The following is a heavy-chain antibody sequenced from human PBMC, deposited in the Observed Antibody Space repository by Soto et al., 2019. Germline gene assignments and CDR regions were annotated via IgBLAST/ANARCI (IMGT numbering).Heavy chain of an antibody. V-gene: IGHV1-69*02. J-gene: IGHJ5*02. D-gene: IGHD4-17*01. Sequence: SVKVSCKASGDSFTSYSFTWVRQAPGQGLEYMGRIIPILAITNYAQKFQGRVTITADKSTTTAYMELSSLRSEDTAVYYCARAPDYGDYVKWLDPWGQGTLVTVSS. CDR1: GDSFTSYS. CDR3: ARAPDYGDYVKWLDP. CDR2: IIPILAIT.